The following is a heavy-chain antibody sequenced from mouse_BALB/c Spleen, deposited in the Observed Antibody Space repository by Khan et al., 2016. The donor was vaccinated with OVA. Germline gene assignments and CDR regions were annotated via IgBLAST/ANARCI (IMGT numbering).Heavy chain of an antibody. CDR3: ARWFAY. J-gene: IGHJ3*01. CDR1: GYSITSDYA. Sequence: QLEESGPGPVKPSQSLSLTCTVTGYSITSDYAWNWIRQFPGNKLEWMGYINYSGGTSYLPSLKSRISITRDTSKNQFFLQLNSVTTEDSATYYCARWFAYWGQGTLVTVS. V-gene: IGHV3-2*02. CDR2: INYSGGT.